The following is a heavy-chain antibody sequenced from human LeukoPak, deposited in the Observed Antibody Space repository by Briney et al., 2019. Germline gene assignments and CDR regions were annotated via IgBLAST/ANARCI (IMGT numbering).Heavy chain of an antibody. D-gene: IGHD3-22*01. J-gene: IGHJ4*02. Sequence: SETLSLTCTVSGGSISSGSYYWSWIRQPAGKGLEWIGRIYTSGSTNYNPSLKSRVTISVDTSKNQFSLKLSSVTAADTAVYYCARSDYYDSSGYLDYWGQGTLVTVSS. CDR2: IYTSGST. CDR1: GGSISSGSYY. V-gene: IGHV4-61*02. CDR3: ARSDYYDSSGYLDY.